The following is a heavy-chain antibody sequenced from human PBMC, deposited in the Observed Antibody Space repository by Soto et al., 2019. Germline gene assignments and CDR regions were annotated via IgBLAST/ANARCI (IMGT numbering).Heavy chain of an antibody. J-gene: IGHJ2*01. CDR2: IRGSSRYT. CDR1: GFTVSDYS. CDR3: ARDQKVGATWYFEL. Sequence: EVQLVESGGGLVKPGGSLRLSCAASGFTVSDYSMNWVRQAPGKGLEWVSCIRGSSRYTYHADSVKGRFTISRDNAKTSLALQMNSLGAEDTAVYYCARDQKVGATWYFELWGRGTLVTVSS. V-gene: IGHV3-21*01. D-gene: IGHD1-26*01.